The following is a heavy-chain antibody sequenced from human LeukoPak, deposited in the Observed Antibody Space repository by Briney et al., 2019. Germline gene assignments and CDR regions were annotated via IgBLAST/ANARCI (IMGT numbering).Heavy chain of an antibody. D-gene: IGHD4-17*01. V-gene: IGHV3-7*01. J-gene: IGHJ4*02. CDR1: GFTFSAFW. CDR3: ARLFGGVTTFDY. CDR2: IKPDGSDS. Sequence: GGSLRLSCAASGFTFSAFWMSWVRQGPGKGLEWVASIKPDGSDSHHVDSVMGRFPISRDNAKNLLYLQMNSLSAEDPAVYYCARLFGGVTTFDYWGQGALVSVSS.